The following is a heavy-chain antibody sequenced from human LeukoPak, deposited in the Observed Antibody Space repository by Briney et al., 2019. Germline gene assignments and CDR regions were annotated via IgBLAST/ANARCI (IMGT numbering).Heavy chain of an antibody. CDR1: GYTFTSYG. CDR3: ARVVVPAAMDDAFDI. J-gene: IGHJ3*02. Sequence: GASVKVSCKASGYTFTSYGISWVRQAPGQGLEWMGWMNPNSGNTGYAQKFQGRVTMTRNTSISTAYMELSSLRSEDTAVYYCARVVVPAAMDDAFDIWGQGTMVTVSS. D-gene: IGHD2-2*01. V-gene: IGHV1-8*02. CDR2: MNPNSGNT.